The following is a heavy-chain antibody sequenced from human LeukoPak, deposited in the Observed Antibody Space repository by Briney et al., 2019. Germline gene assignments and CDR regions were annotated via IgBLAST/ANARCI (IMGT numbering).Heavy chain of an antibody. CDR2: IIPIFGTA. D-gene: IGHD3-9*01. V-gene: IGHV1-69*13. Sequence: GASVKVSCKASGDIYSIYSISWVRQAPGQGLEWMGGIIPIFGTANYAQKFQGRVTITADESTSTAYMELSSLRSEDTAVYYCARGRSPTIRYFDWSDHPNFDYWGQGTLVTVSS. CDR1: GDIYSIYS. J-gene: IGHJ4*02. CDR3: ARGRSPTIRYFDWSDHPNFDY.